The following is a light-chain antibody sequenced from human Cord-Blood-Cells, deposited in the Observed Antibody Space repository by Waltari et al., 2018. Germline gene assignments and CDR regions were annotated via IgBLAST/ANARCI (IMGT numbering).Light chain of an antibody. Sequence: QSALTQPASVSGSPRQSLTISCTGTSSDVGGYHYVSWYQQHPGKAPKLMIYEVSNRPSGVSNRFSGSKSGNTASLTISGLQAEDEADYYCSSYTSSSTYVFGTGTKVTVL. CDR3: SSYTSSSTYV. CDR2: EVS. V-gene: IGLV2-14*01. J-gene: IGLJ1*01. CDR1: SSDVGGYHY.